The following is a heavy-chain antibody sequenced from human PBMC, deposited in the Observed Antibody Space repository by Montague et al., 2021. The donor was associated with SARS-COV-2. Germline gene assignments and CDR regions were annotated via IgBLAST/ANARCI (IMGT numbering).Heavy chain of an antibody. Sequence: SETLSLTCSVSGDSISRYYWSWIRQSDGKGLEWIGRIYTGGYVNYNPALQSRVSMSVDTSKSQVSLNVTSVTAADTAVYYCARAIRHLDVWGRGILVTVSS. CDR1: GDSISRYY. J-gene: IGHJ2*01. CDR2: IYTGGYV. V-gene: IGHV4-4*07. CDR3: ARAIRHLDV.